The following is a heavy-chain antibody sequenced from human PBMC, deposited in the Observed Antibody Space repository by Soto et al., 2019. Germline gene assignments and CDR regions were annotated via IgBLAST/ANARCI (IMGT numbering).Heavy chain of an antibody. D-gene: IGHD1-26*01. CDR3: ARTGSNYGADAFDV. J-gene: IGHJ3*01. V-gene: IGHV4-61*01. CDR1: GGSVTNGKYY. CDR2: VYYTGTT. Sequence: SETLSLTCAVTGGSVTNGKYYWTWIRQSPGKGLEWIGFVYYTGTTTYNPSLKSRVTISLDPSKSQFSLTMTSVTAADAAVFYCARTGSNYGADAFDVWGQGTRVTVSS.